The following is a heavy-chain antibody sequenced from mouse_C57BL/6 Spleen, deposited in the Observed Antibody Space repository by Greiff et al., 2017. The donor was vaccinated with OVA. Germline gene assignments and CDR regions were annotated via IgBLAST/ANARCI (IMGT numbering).Heavy chain of an antibody. Sequence: EVKLMESGEGLVKPGGSLKLSCAASGFTFSSYAMSWVRQTPEKRLEWVAYISSGGDYIYYADTVKGRFTISRDNARNTLYLQMSSLKSEDTAMYYCTRDLDPGAMDYWGQGTSVTVSS. CDR1: GFTFSSYA. V-gene: IGHV5-9-1*02. CDR2: ISSGGDYI. CDR3: TRDLDPGAMDY. J-gene: IGHJ4*01.